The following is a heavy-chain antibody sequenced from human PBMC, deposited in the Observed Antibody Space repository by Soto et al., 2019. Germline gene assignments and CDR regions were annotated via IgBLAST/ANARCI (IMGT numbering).Heavy chain of an antibody. CDR3: ARGSRDSSSWYRGPYYYYGMDV. CDR2: IYHSGST. D-gene: IGHD6-13*01. Sequence: SETLSLTCAVSGGSISSGGYSWSWIRQPPGKGLEWIGYIYHSGSTYYNPSLKSRVTISVDRSKNQFSLKLSSVTAADTAVYYCARGSRDSSSWYRGPYYYYGMDVWGQGTTVTVSS. V-gene: IGHV4-30-2*01. J-gene: IGHJ6*02. CDR1: GGSISSGGYS.